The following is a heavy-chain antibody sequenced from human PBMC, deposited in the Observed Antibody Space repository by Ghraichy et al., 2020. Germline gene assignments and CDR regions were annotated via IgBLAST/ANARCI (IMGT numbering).Heavy chain of an antibody. V-gene: IGHV2-5*02. CDR1: GISLATSGVG. J-gene: IGHJ4*02. CDR3: AHGTGGFSSGLDN. CDR2: IYWDDDK. D-gene: IGHD5-18*01. Sequence: QTLSLTCTFSGISLATSGVGVAWIRQPPGKALEWLALIYWDDDKRYRPSLKSRLTITKDTSKNQVVLMMTNMDPADTGTYFCAHGTGGFSSGLDNWGQGTLVTVSS.